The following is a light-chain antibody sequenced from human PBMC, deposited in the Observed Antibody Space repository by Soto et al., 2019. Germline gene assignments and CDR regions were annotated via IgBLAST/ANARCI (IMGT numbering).Light chain of an antibody. V-gene: IGKV1-5*01. Sequence: DIQMTQSPSTLSASVGDGVTITCRASQRISTWLAWYQQKPGKAPKLLISGASSLETGVPSRFSGSGSGTEFTLTINSLQPDDFATYYCQHYNNQPLTFGGGTKVDIK. CDR1: QRISTW. CDR3: QHYNNQPLT. J-gene: IGKJ4*01. CDR2: GAS.